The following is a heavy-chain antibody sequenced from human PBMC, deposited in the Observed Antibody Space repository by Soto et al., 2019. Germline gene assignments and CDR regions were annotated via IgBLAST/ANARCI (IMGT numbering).Heavy chain of an antibody. CDR3: ARVQGTARSAFEV. J-gene: IGHJ3*01. CDR2: VSGSAGTT. V-gene: IGHV3-23*01. Sequence: EVQLLESGGGLVQPGGSLRLSCEASGFTFSIYVMTWVRQAPGKGLDWVSAVSGSAGTTYYADSVKGRFSISRDNSKNTLYLQMNSLTADDTAVYYCARVQGTARSAFEVWGHGTMVTVSS. D-gene: IGHD6-6*01. CDR1: GFTFSIYV.